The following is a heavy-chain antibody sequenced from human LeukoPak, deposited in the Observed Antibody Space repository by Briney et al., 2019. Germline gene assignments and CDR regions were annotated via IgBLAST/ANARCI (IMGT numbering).Heavy chain of an antibody. D-gene: IGHD3-22*01. CDR1: GFTFSSYW. CDR2: IKQDGSEK. Sequence: PGGSLRLSCAASGFTFSSYWMSWVRQAPGKGLEWVANIKQDGSEKYYVDSVKGRFTISRDNSKNTLYLHMNSLRPEDTAFYYCASSVTTTAGLGGYWGQGTLVTVSS. CDR3: ASSVTTTAGLGGY. V-gene: IGHV3-7*01. J-gene: IGHJ4*02.